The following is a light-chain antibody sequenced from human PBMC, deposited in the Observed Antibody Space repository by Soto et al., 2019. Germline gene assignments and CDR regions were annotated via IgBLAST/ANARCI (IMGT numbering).Light chain of an antibody. CDR3: QHDNVWPPWT. CDR1: QNVRRN. CDR2: GAI. J-gene: IGKJ1*01. V-gene: IGKV3-15*01. Sequence: EIVMTQSPATLSVSPEDRVTLSCRASQNVRRNIAWYQQKPGQAPSLLIFGAITRATGIPARFSGSGSGTEFTLTISSLQSESSAIYYCQHDNVWPPWTFGHGTKV.